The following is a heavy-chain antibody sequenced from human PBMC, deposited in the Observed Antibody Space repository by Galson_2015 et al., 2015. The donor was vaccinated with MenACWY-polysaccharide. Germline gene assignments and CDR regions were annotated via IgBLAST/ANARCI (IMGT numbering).Heavy chain of an antibody. D-gene: IGHD3-22*01. CDR1: GFTFDDYA. J-gene: IGHJ3*02. Sequence: SLRLSCAASGFTFDDYAMHWVRQAPGKGLEWVSGISWNSGSIGYADSVKGRFTISRDSAKNSLYLQMNSLRAEDTALYYCAKSPYYYDSSGYYRLGAFDIWGQGTMVTVSS. CDR3: AKSPYYYDSSGYYRLGAFDI. V-gene: IGHV3-9*01. CDR2: ISWNSGSI.